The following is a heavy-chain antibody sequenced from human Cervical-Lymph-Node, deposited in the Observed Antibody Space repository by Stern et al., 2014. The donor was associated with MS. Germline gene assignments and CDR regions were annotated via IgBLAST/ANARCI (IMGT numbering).Heavy chain of an antibody. V-gene: IGHV1-18*01. J-gene: IGHJ5*02. Sequence: DQLVESGAEVKKPGASVKVACKASGYTFTKYGISWVRQAPGQGLEWMGWTSGYNDDTNYVEKFQGRITMTTDTSTSTAYMELRSLRSDDTAVYYCARDPHIAVAGTGGGFDPWGQGTLVTVSS. CDR2: TSGYNDDT. CDR3: ARDPHIAVAGTGGGFDP. CDR1: GYTFTKYG. D-gene: IGHD6-19*01.